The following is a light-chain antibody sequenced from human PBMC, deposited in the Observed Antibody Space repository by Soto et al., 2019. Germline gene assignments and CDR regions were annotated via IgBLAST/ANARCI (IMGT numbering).Light chain of an antibody. CDR3: LSGHSRP. CDR1: QRISRY. V-gene: IGKV1-39*01. J-gene: IGKJ4*01. Sequence: DIQMTQSPSSLSASVGDRVTITCRSTQRISRYLNWYRQKPGKAPDLLIYAASTLQSGVPSTFSGSGSGTDFTLTISSLQPEDFATYFCLSGHSRPFGGGTKVEIK. CDR2: AAS.